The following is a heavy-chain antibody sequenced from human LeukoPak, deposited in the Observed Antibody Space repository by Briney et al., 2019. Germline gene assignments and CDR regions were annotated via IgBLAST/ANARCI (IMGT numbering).Heavy chain of an antibody. CDR3: ARDMHSSSSRWFDP. CDR2: IYYSGST. J-gene: IGHJ5*02. V-gene: IGHV4-59*01. Sequence: SETLSLTCAVYGGSFSGYYWSWIRQPPGKGLEWIGYIYYSGSTNYNPSLKSRVTISVDTSKNQFSLKLSSVTAADTAVYYCARDMHSSSSRWFDPWGQGTLVTVSS. CDR1: GGSFSGYY. D-gene: IGHD6-6*01.